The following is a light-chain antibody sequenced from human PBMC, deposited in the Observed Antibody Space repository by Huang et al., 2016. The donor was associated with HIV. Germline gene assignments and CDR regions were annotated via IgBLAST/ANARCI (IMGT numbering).Light chain of an antibody. V-gene: IGKV3-20*01. CDR1: QSITNTY. CDR2: GAS. CDR3: QQYSDSPFT. J-gene: IGKJ4*01. Sequence: VLTQTPGTLSLSPGERATLSCRASQSITNTYLAWYQQKPGQAPRLLIYGASSRATGIPDRFSGSGSGTDFTLTITRLEPEDCGVYYCQQYSDSPFTFGGGTKVEIK.